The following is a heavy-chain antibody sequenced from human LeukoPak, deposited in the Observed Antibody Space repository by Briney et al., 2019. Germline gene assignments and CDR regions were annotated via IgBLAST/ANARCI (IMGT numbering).Heavy chain of an antibody. CDR3: ARQTGSGLFILP. Sequence: SETLSLTCTVSGVSISSSYSYWGWIRQPPGMGLEWIGSIYYTGNTYYNASLKSQVSISIDASKNQFSLKLTSVTAADTAVYYCARQTGSGLFILPGGQGTLVTVSS. CDR2: IYYTGNT. CDR1: GVSISSSYSY. V-gene: IGHV4-39*01. D-gene: IGHD3/OR15-3a*01. J-gene: IGHJ4*02.